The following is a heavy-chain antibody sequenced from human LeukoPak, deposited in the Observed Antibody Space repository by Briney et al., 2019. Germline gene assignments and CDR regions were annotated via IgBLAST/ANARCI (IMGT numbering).Heavy chain of an antibody. V-gene: IGHV4-34*01. CDR3: AAHYYDSSGPIDY. Sequence: SETLSLTCAVYGGSFSGYYWSWIRQPPGKGREWIGEINHSGSTNYNPSLKSRVTISVDTSKNQFSLKLSSVTAADTAVYYCAAHYYDSSGPIDYWGQGTLVTVSS. D-gene: IGHD3-22*01. J-gene: IGHJ4*02. CDR2: INHSGST. CDR1: GGSFSGYY.